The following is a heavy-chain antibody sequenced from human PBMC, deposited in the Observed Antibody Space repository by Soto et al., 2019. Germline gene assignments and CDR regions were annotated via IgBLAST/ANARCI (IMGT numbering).Heavy chain of an antibody. CDR1: GFSLSTSGVG. Sequence: QITLKESGPALVKPTQTLTLTCTFSGFSLSTSGVGVGWIRQPPGEALEWLALIYWDDYKHFSPSLESRLTTTKNTSKNQVVLTKTNMDPVDNATYDGVPKGGGDRILDYWGQGTLVTVSS. CDR2: IYWDDYK. V-gene: IGHV2-5*02. CDR3: VPKGGGDRILDY. J-gene: IGHJ4*02. D-gene: IGHD3-16*01.